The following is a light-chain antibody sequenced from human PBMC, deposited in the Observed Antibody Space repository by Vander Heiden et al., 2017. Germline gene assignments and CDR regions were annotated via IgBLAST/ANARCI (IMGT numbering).Light chain of an antibody. CDR3: QQYLNLPHT. V-gene: IGKV1-33*01. J-gene: IGKJ2*01. Sequence: FQMTPSPSSLSASVRDSVTITCQASQDISNYLNWYQQKPGKAPRLLIFGASNLATGVPSGFSGSGSGTDFTFTISSLQPEDIATYYCQQYLNLPHTFGQGTKLEIK. CDR1: QDISNY. CDR2: GAS.